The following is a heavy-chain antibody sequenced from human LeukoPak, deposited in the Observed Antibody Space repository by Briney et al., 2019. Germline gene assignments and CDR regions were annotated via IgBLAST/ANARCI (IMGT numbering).Heavy chain of an antibody. Sequence: GGSLRLSCAASGFTVSNSYMSWVRRAPGKGLEWVSVIYSGDIGGYTYYSDSVKGRFTISRDNSKNTLNLQMNSLRDEDTAVYYCARDPNYYNYGMDVWGQGTMVTVSS. CDR2: IYSGDIGGYT. V-gene: IGHV3-66*01. CDR1: GFTVSNSY. CDR3: ARDPNYYNYGMDV. J-gene: IGHJ6*02.